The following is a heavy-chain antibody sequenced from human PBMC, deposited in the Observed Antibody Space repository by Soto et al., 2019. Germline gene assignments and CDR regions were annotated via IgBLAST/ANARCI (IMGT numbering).Heavy chain of an antibody. CDR3: ECRFFVLLNRDRYYYYGMDV. D-gene: IGHD3-3*01. Sequence: PSETLSLTCTVSGGSISSSSYYWGWIRQPPGKGLEWIGSIYYSGSTYYNPSLKSRVTISVDTSKNQFSLKLSSVTAADTAVYFCECRFFVLLNRDRYYYYGMDVWGQGTAVTVSS. CDR1: GGSISSSSYY. J-gene: IGHJ6*02. V-gene: IGHV4-39*01. CDR2: IYYSGST.